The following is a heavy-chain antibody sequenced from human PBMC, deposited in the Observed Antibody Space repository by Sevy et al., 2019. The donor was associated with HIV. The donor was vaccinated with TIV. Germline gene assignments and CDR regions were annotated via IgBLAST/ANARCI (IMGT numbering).Heavy chain of an antibody. CDR2: ISYDEAHK. D-gene: IGHD3-10*01. Sequence: GGSLRLSCVTSGFTFRTSGMHWVRQSPGKGLECVAIISYDEAHKNYADSVRGRFSISKDNSKNTLYLQMSSLKTEDTAVYYCAKDYSAGITFVRGAYRARGDYFDYWGQGTQVTVSS. CDR1: GFTFRTSG. V-gene: IGHV3-30*18. CDR3: AKDYSAGITFVRGAYRARGDYFDY. J-gene: IGHJ4*02.